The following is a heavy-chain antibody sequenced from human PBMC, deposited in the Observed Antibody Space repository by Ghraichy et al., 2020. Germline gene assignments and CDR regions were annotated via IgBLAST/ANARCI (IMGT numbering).Heavy chain of an antibody. Sequence: SVKVSCKASGGTFSSYAISWVRQAPGPGLEWMGGIIPIFGTANYAQKFQGRVTITADESTSTAYMELSSLRSEDTAVYYCASARGDIVVVPAHAYGMDVWGQGTTVTASS. CDR2: IIPIFGTA. CDR3: ASARGDIVVVPAHAYGMDV. CDR1: GGTFSSYA. V-gene: IGHV1-69*13. J-gene: IGHJ6*02. D-gene: IGHD2-2*01.